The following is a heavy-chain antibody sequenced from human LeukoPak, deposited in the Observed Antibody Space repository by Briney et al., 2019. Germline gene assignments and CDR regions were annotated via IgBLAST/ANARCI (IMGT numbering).Heavy chain of an antibody. CDR1: GFSVSDKY. CDR2: FYTGGDK. CDR3: ARERVENQQLVGGNY. V-gene: IGHV3-53*01. D-gene: IGHD6-6*01. J-gene: IGHJ4*02. Sequence: PGGSLRLSCAVSGFSVSDKYMSWVRRAPGKGLEWVSVFYTGGDKYYAAFVKGRFTISRDNSKNTLYLQMNSLRAEDTAVYYCARERVENQQLVGGNYWGQGTLVTVSS.